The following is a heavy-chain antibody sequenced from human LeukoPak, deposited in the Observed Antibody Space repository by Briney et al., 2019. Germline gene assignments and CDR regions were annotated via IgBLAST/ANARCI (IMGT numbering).Heavy chain of an antibody. V-gene: IGHV3-64D*06. Sequence: GVLRLSCSASGFIFSNYAMHWVRQAPGKGVEYVSAISSNGGSTYYADSVKGRFTISRDNSKNTLYLQMSSLRAEDTAVYYCVKGKGIAVTSLDYWGQGTLVTVSS. J-gene: IGHJ4*02. CDR2: ISSNGGST. CDR1: GFIFSNYA. CDR3: VKGKGIAVTSLDY. D-gene: IGHD6-19*01.